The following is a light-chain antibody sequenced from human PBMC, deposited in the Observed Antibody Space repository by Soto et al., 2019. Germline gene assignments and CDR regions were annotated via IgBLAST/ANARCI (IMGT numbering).Light chain of an antibody. CDR2: GAS. CDR1: QSVSSSY. V-gene: IGKV3-20*01. J-gene: IGKJ5*01. CDR3: RQYDNSPIT. Sequence: EIVLTQSPDTLSLSPGERATLSCRASQSVSSSYLAWYQQKPSQAPRLLIYGASSRATGIPDRFSGSGSGTDFTLTISRLEPEDFAVYYCRQYDNSPITFGQGTRLEMK.